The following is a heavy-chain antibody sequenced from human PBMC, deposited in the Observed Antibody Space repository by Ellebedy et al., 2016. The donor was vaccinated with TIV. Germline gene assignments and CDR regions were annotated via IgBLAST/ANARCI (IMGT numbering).Heavy chain of an antibody. CDR1: GFTFKSYI. CDR3: ARGHYYGMDV. J-gene: IGHJ6*02. V-gene: IGHV3-21*01. Sequence: GESLKISCTAPGFTFKSYIINWVRQAPGKGLEWVSSISSGSSNIYYADSVKGRFSISRDNAKNSVYLQMNSLRADDTALYYCARGHYYGMDVWGQGTTVTVSS. CDR2: ISSGSSNI.